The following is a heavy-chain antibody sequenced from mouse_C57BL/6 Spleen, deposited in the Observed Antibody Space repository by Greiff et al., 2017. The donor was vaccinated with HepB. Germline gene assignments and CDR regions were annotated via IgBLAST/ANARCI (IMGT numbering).Heavy chain of an antibody. CDR1: GYSFTDYN. CDR3: ARSHYYGSSWNFDG. V-gene: IGHV1-39*01. Sequence: VQLQQSGPELVKPGASVKISCKASGYSFTDYNMNWVKQSNGKSLEWIGVINPNYGTTSYNQKFKGKATLTVDQSSSTAYMQLNSLTSEYSAVYYCARSHYYGSSWNFDGWGTGSTVSVSS. J-gene: IGHJ1*03. CDR2: INPNYGTT. D-gene: IGHD1-1*01.